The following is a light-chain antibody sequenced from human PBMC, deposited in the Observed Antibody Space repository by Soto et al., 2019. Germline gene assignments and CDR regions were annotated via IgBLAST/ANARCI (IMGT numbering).Light chain of an antibody. CDR1: QSINSY. CDR2: AAS. J-gene: IGKJ5*01. Sequence: DIQMTQSPSSLSASIGDGVTITCRASQSINSYLNWYQQKPGKAPKLLISAASNLQSGVPSRISGSGSGTDFTLTISSLQPEDFATYYCQQSFSTLLITFGQGTRLEIK. CDR3: QQSFSTLLIT. V-gene: IGKV1-39*01.